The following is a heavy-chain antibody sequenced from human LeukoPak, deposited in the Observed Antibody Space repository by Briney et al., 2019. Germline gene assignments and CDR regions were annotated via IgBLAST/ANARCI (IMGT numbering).Heavy chain of an antibody. V-gene: IGHV3-21*06. CDR2: INSSGGYM. Sequence: GGSLRLSCEASGFTFNTYRMNWARQAPGKGLGWVSSINSSGGYMFYADSVKGRFIISSDNAKDSLYLQMNSLRVEDTAVYYCLRGDRRDYWGQGTLVTVSS. J-gene: IGHJ4*02. CDR1: GFTFNTYR. CDR3: LRGDRRDY.